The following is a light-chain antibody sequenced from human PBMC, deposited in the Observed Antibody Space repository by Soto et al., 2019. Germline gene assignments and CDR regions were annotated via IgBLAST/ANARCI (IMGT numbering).Light chain of an antibody. Sequence: IQMTQSPASLSASEGGRVTVTCRASQSISSYLNWYQQKPGKAPKLLIYAASSLQSGVPSRFSGSGSGTDFTLTISSLQPEDFATYYCQQSYSTHITFGQGTRLEIK. CDR3: QQSYSTHIT. J-gene: IGKJ5*01. CDR2: AAS. CDR1: QSISSY. V-gene: IGKV1-39*01.